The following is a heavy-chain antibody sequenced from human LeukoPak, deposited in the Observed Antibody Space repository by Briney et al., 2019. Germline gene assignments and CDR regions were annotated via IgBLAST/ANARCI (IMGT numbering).Heavy chain of an antibody. J-gene: IGHJ4*02. CDR1: GFIFSSYA. CDR2: ISYDGSEK. CDR3: ARPYSSGWYGDFDY. V-gene: IGHV3-30-3*01. D-gene: IGHD6-19*01. Sequence: GGSLRLSCVASGFIFSSYAMHWVRQAPGKGLEWVAVISYDGSEKYYADSVKGRFTISRDNSKSTLYLQMNSLRAEDTAVYYCARPYSSGWYGDFDYWGQGTLVTVSS.